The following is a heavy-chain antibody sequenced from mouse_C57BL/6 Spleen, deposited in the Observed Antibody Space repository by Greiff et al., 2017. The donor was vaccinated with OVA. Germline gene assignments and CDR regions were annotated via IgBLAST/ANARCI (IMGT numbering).Heavy chain of an antibody. Sequence: QVQLQQSGAELMKPGASVKLSCKATGYTFTGYWIEWVKQRPGHGLEWIGEILPGSGSTNYNEQFKGKATFTAYTSSNTAYMQLSSLTTEDSAIYSCASGGGSSYYYAMDYWGQGTSVTVSS. CDR3: ASGGGSSYYYAMDY. V-gene: IGHV1-9*01. J-gene: IGHJ4*01. CDR1: GYTFTGYW. CDR2: ILPGSGST. D-gene: IGHD1-1*01.